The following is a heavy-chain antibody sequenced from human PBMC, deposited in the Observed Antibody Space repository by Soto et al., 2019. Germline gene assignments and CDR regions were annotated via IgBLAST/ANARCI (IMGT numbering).Heavy chain of an antibody. D-gene: IGHD1-26*01. V-gene: IGHV1-18*04. CDR2: IRAYNGNT. J-gene: IGHJ4*02. CDR3: ARDRSGSYSFYY. Sequence: QVQLVQSGAEVKKPGASVKVSCRASGYTFTSHGISWVRQAPGQGLEWMGWIRAYNGNTNYAQKLQGRVTMTTDTSTSTAYMELRSLRSDDKGVYYCARDRSGSYSFYYWGRGTLVTVSS. CDR1: GYTFTSHG.